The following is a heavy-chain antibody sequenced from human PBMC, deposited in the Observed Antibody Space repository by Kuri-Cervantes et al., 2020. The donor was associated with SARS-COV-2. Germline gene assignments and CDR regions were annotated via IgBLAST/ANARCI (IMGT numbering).Heavy chain of an antibody. Sequence: ASVKVSCKGSGYSFTSYWIGWVRQAPGQGLEWMGWINPNSGGTNYAQKFQGRVTMTRDTSISTAYMELSRLRSDDTAVYYCARDQTSGWYDYWGQGTLVTVSS. CDR2: INPNSGGT. CDR1: GYSFTSYW. CDR3: ARDQTSGWYDY. D-gene: IGHD6-19*01. V-gene: IGHV1-2*02. J-gene: IGHJ4*02.